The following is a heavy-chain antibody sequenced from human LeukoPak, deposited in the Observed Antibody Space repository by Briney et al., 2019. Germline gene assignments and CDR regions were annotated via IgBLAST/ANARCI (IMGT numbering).Heavy chain of an antibody. CDR3: AKGVGSCSGGSCYYYYYYGMDV. V-gene: IGHV3-43*02. D-gene: IGHD2-15*01. J-gene: IGHJ6*02. CDR2: ISGDGGST. Sequence: PGGSLRLSCAASGFTFDDYAMHWVRQAPGKGLEWVSLISGDGGSTYYADSVKGRFTTSRDNSKNSLYLQMNSLRTEDTALYYCAKGVGSCSGGSCYYYYYYGMDVWGQGTTVTVSS. CDR1: GFTFDDYA.